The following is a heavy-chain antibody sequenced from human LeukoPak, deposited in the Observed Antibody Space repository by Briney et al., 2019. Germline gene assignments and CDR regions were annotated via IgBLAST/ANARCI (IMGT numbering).Heavy chain of an antibody. Sequence: GGSLRLSCAASGFTFSSYSMNWVRQAPGKGLEWVSYISSSSSTIYYADSVKGRFTVSRDNAKNSPYLQMNSLRAEDTAIYYCARGLHSRLYDSSVYYPYWGQGTLVTVSS. CDR3: ARGLHSRLYDSSVYYPY. V-gene: IGHV3-48*01. J-gene: IGHJ4*02. CDR2: ISSSSSTI. D-gene: IGHD3-22*01. CDR1: GFTFSSYS.